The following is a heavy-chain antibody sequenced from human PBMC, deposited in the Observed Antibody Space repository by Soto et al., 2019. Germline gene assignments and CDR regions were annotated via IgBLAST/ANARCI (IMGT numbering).Heavy chain of an antibody. CDR1: GGSIGSRCCS. Sequence: SETLSLTCAVSGGSIGSRCCSWSWIRQPPGKGLEWIGYIYHSGSTYYNPSLKSRVTISVDRSKNQFSLKLSSVTAADTAVYYCARVPDRWGQGTLVTVSS. CDR3: ARVPDR. V-gene: IGHV4-30-2*01. J-gene: IGHJ5*02. CDR2: IYHSGST. D-gene: IGHD2-2*01.